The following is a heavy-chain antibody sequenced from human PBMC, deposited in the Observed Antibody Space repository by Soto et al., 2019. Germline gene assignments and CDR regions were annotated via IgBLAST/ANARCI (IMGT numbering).Heavy chain of an antibody. CDR3: ARVWDDYGDYGRGWYGMDV. J-gene: IGHJ6*02. V-gene: IGHV1-2*02. CDR1: GYTFTGYY. Sequence: GASVKVSCKASGYTFTGYYMHWVRQAPGQGLEWMGWINPNSGGTNYAQKFQGRVTMTRDTSISTAYMELSRLRSDDTAVYYCARVWDDYGDYGRGWYGMDVWGQGTTVTVSS. CDR2: INPNSGGT. D-gene: IGHD4-17*01.